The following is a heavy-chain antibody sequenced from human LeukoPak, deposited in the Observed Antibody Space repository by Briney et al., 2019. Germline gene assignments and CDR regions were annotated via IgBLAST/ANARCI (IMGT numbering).Heavy chain of an antibody. V-gene: IGHV4-39*01. J-gene: IGHJ4*02. CDR3: ARQVRDSSPGLYFDY. D-gene: IGHD3-22*01. Sequence: SETLSLTCTVSGGSISSSSYYWGWIRQPPGKGLEWIGSIYYSGSTYYNPSLKSRVTISVDTSKNQFSLKLSSVTAADTAVCYCARQVRDSSPGLYFDYWGQGTLVTVSP. CDR1: GGSISSSSYY. CDR2: IYYSGST.